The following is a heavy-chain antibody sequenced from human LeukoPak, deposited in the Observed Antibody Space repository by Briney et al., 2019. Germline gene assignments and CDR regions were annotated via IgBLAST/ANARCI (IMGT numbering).Heavy chain of an antibody. D-gene: IGHD4-17*01. J-gene: IGHJ3*02. CDR1: GGSISSGGYS. V-gene: IGHV4-30-2*01. CDR3: AINPYGDSLDAFDI. Sequence: SETLSLTCAVSGGSISSGGYSWSWIRQPPGEGLEWIGYIYHSGSTYYNPSLKSRVTISVDRSKNQFSLKLTSVTAADTAMYYCAINPYGDSLDAFDIWGQGTMVTVPS. CDR2: IYHSGST.